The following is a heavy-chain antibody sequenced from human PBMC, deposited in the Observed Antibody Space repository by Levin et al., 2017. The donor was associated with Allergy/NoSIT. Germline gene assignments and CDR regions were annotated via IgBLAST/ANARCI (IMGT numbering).Heavy chain of an antibody. D-gene: IGHD1-26*01. CDR3: AREKGAGTYKGFDY. Sequence: SQTLSLPCVVSCGSIRTNNWWSWVRQAPGKGLEWIGEIYHTGSTNYNPSLKSRVIMSVDTSENQFSLNLRSVTAADTALYYCAREKGAGTYKGFDYWGQGALVTVSS. V-gene: IGHV4-4*02. CDR2: IYHTGST. CDR1: CGSIRTNNW. J-gene: IGHJ4*02.